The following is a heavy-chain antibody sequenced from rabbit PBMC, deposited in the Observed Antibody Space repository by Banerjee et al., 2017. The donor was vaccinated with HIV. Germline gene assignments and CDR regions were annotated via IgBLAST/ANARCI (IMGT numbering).Heavy chain of an antibody. CDR2: INTSSGNT. CDR1: GFTISSYH. J-gene: IGHJ4*01. Sequence: QSLEESGGDLVKPGGTLTLTCTASGFTISSYHMCWVRQAPGEGLEWIACINTSSGNTVYATWAKGRFTISRTSSTTVALQMTSLTAADTATYFCARDLAGVIGWNFDLWGPGTLVTVS. D-gene: IGHD4-1*01. V-gene: IGHV1S40*01. CDR3: ARDLAGVIGWNFDL.